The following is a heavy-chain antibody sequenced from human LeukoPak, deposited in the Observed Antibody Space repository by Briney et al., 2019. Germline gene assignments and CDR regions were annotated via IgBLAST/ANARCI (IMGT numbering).Heavy chain of an antibody. CDR1: GGTFSSYA. CDR3: ASVPSERLHGMDV. V-gene: IGHV1-69*04. CDR2: IIPIFGIA. Sequence: SVKVSCKASGGTFSSYAISWVRQAPGQGLEWMGRIIPIFGIANYAQKFQGRVTITAGKSTSTAYMELSSLRSEDTAVYYCASVPSERLHGMDVWGQGTTVTVSS. J-gene: IGHJ6*02. D-gene: IGHD1-14*01.